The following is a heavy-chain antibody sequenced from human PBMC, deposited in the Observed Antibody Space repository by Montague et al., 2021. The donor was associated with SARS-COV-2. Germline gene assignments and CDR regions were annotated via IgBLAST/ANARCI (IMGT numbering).Heavy chain of an antibody. CDR2: IYWDDDK. CDR1: GFSLSTSGVG. D-gene: IGHD3-10*01. Sequence: PALVKPTQTLTLTCTFSGFSLSTSGVGVGWIRQPPGKALEWLALIYWDDDKRYSPSLKSRLTITKDTSKNQVVLTMTNMDPVDTATYYCAHRRQPALLWFGEQTWWYFDYWGQGTLVTVSS. V-gene: IGHV2-5*02. CDR3: AHRRQPALLWFGEQTWWYFDY. J-gene: IGHJ4*02.